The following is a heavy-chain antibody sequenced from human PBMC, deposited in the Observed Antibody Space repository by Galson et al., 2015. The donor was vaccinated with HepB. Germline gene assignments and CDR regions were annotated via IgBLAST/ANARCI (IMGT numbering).Heavy chain of an antibody. CDR1: GFTFSSYW. J-gene: IGHJ6*02. Sequence: SLRLSCAASGFTFSSYWMSWVRQAPGKGLVWVANIKQDGSEKYYVDSVKGRFTISRDNAKNSLHLQMNSLRAEDTAVYYRARAIQEWLPPGYCYYYGMDVWGQGSTVTVSS. D-gene: IGHD6-19*01. CDR3: ARAIQEWLPPGYCYYYGMDV. V-gene: IGHV3-7*01. CDR2: IKQDGSEK.